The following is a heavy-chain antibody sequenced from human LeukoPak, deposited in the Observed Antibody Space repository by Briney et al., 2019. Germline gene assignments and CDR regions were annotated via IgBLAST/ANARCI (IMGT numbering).Heavy chain of an antibody. CDR1: GDIVSSNIVT. V-gene: IGHV6-1*01. CDR3: ARRLTQYDCFDP. Sequence: SQTLSLTCAISGDIVSSNIVTWNWLRHSPSRGLEWLGRTYYRSTWYNDYAVSVRGRITVNPDTSKNQFSLHLNSVTPEDTAVYYCARRLTQYDCFDPWGQGILVTVSS. CDR2: TYYRSTWYN. D-gene: IGHD2-2*01. J-gene: IGHJ5*02.